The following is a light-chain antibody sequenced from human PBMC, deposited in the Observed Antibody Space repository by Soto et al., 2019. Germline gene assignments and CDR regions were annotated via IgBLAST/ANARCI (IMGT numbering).Light chain of an antibody. CDR3: SSYTSSSTYV. V-gene: IGLV2-14*01. CDR2: DVS. J-gene: IGLJ1*01. Sequence: QSLPTQPASVSGSPGQSLTLSRTGTSNDVGGYNYVSWYQQYPGKAPKLMIYDVSNRPSGVSNRFSGSKSGNTASLTISGLQAEDEDDYYCSSYTSSSTYVFGTGTKVTVL. CDR1: SNDVGGYNY.